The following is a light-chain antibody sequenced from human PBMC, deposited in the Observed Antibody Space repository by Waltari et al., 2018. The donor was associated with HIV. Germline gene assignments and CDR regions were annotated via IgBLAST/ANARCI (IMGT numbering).Light chain of an antibody. CDR1: SSNIGAGYD. J-gene: IGLJ1*01. CDR2: ANG. CDR3: QSYDSTLSGYV. Sequence: QSVLTQAPSVSGAPGQRVTISCTGSSSNIGAGYDVHWYQQLPGTAPKLLIFANGKRPSGDPDRFYGSKSGTSASLAITGLQADDEADYYCQSYDSTLSGYVFGTGTKVTVL. V-gene: IGLV1-40*01.